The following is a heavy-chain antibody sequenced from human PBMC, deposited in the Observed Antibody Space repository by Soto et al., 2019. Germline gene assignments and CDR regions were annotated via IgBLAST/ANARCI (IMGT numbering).Heavy chain of an antibody. CDR2: ILYDGSNK. Sequence: QVQLVESGGGVVQPGRSLRLSCAASGFTFSSYAMHWVRQAPGKGLEWVAVILYDGSNKYYADYVKGRFTISRDNSKNTLYLQMNSLRAEDTAVYYCARDRDDSRGIDYWGQGTLVTVSS. CDR1: GFTFSSYA. J-gene: IGHJ4*02. V-gene: IGHV3-30-3*01. CDR3: ARDRDDSRGIDY. D-gene: IGHD3-22*01.